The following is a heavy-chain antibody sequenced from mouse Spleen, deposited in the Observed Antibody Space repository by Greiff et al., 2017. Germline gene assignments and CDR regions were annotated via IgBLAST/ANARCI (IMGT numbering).Heavy chain of an antibody. D-gene: IGHD1-1*01. CDR2: IYPRSGNT. Sequence: VQLQQSGAELARPGASVKLSCKASGYTFTSYGISWVKQRTGQGLEWIGEIYPRSGNTYYNEKFKGKATLTADKPSSTAYMELRSLTSEDSAVYFCARITTVVATKWYFDVWGAGTTVTVSS. CDR1: GYTFTSYG. CDR3: ARITTVVATKWYFDV. V-gene: IGHV1-81*01. J-gene: IGHJ1*01.